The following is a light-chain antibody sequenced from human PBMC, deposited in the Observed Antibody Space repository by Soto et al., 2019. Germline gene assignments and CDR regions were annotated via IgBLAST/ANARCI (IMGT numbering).Light chain of an antibody. CDR2: EVS. CDR3: SSYIISSTLV. CDR1: SSDVGAYNY. Sequence: QSVLTQPASVSGPPGQSITISCTGTSSDVGAYNYVSWYQQHPGKAPKLMIYEVSNRPSGVSNRFSGSKSGNTASLTISGLQAEYEAYYYCSSYIISSTLVFGTGTKVTVL. V-gene: IGLV2-14*01. J-gene: IGLJ1*01.